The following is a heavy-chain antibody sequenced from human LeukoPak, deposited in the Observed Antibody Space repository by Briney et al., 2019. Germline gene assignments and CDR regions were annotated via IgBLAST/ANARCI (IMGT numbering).Heavy chain of an antibody. Sequence: GGSLRLSCAASGFTFSSYAMHWVRQAPGKGLEWVAVISYDGSNKYYADSVKGRFTISRDNSKNTLYLQMSSLRAEDTAVYYCARDAGYCSGGSCYYYGMDVWGQGTTVTVSS. J-gene: IGHJ6*02. D-gene: IGHD2-15*01. V-gene: IGHV3-30-3*01. CDR3: ARDAGYCSGGSCYYYGMDV. CDR2: ISYDGSNK. CDR1: GFTFSSYA.